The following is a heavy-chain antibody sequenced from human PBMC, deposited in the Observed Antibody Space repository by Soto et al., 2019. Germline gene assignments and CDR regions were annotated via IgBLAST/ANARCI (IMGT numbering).Heavy chain of an antibody. D-gene: IGHD7-27*01. Sequence: PSETLSLTCAVSGGCISSGGYSWSWIRQPPGKGLECIGYIYHSGSTYYNPSLKSRVTISVDRSKNQFSLKLSSVTAADTAVYYCARVPGPWGQGTLVTVS. J-gene: IGHJ5*02. CDR3: ARVPGP. CDR1: GGCISSGGYS. V-gene: IGHV4-30-2*01. CDR2: IYHSGST.